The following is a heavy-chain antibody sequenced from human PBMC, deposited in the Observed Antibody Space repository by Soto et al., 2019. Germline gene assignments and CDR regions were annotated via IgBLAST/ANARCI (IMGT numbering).Heavy chain of an antibody. J-gene: IGHJ4*02. CDR3: ARAFSKGSGCFDY. Sequence: QVQLVESGGGVVQPGRSLRLSCAASGFTFSSYAMHWVRQAPGKGLEWVAVISYDGSNKYYADSVKGRFTISRDNSKNTLYLQMNSLRAEDTAVYYCARAFSKGSGCFDYWGQGTLVTVSS. V-gene: IGHV3-30-3*01. CDR1: GFTFSSYA. CDR2: ISYDGSNK. D-gene: IGHD3-22*01.